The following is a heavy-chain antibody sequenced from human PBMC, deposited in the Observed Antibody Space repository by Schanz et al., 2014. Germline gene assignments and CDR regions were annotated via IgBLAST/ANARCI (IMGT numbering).Heavy chain of an antibody. CDR2: INTGVNT. J-gene: IGHJ6*03. CDR3: AKGPYYYYYMDV. Sequence: EVQLLESGGGLVQPGGSLRLSCAASGFTFGDYAMTWVRQAPGKGLEWVSAINTGVNTYYADSVRGRFTMSRDNSKNTLYLQMNSLRADDTAVYYCAKGPYYYYYMDVWGNGTTVTVSS. CDR1: GFTFGDYA. V-gene: IGHV3-23*01.